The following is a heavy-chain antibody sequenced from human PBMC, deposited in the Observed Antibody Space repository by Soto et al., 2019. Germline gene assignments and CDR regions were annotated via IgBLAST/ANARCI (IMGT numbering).Heavy chain of an antibody. Sequence: PGGTRRLSCAACGCTFSSSWMIWVVQAPGKGLEWVANIKQDGSGKYYVDSVKGRFTISRDNAKNSLYLQMNSLRAEDTAVYYCARDHSLDYWRQGTLVTVSS. CDR3: ARDHSLDY. CDR2: IKQDGSGK. CDR1: GCTFSSSW. V-gene: IGHV3-7*03. D-gene: IGHD2-15*01. J-gene: IGHJ4*02.